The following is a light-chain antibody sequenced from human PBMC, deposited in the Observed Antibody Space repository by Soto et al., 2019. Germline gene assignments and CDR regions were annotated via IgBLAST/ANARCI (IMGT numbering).Light chain of an antibody. CDR1: QNIYNN. CDR3: QQYKNWPLS. V-gene: IGKV3-15*01. CDR2: HAS. Sequence: EIVMTQSPATLSVSPGERATLSCRADQNIYNNLAWYQQKPGQAPRLLIYHASSRPTGIPARFSVSGSGTDFTLTITSLQSEDFAVYYCQQYKNWPLSFGGGTKGEIK. J-gene: IGKJ4*01.